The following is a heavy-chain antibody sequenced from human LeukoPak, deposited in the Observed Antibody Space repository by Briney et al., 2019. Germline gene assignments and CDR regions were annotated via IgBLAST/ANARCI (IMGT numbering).Heavy chain of an antibody. CDR1: GFIFSTYS. Sequence: PGGSLRLSCAASGFIFSTYSINWVRQAPGKGLEWVSAIGGSGGVTYYADSVRGRFTISRDNSKNTLYLQMNSLRADDTAVYYCAKDHNDFWSGYPPNWGQGTLVTVSS. J-gene: IGHJ4*02. D-gene: IGHD3-3*01. CDR2: IGGSGGVT. V-gene: IGHV3-23*01. CDR3: AKDHNDFWSGYPPN.